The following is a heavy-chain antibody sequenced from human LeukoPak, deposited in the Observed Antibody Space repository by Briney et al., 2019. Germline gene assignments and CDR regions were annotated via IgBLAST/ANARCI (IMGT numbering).Heavy chain of an antibody. V-gene: IGHV4-34*01. D-gene: IGHD3-22*01. Sequence: SETLSLTCAVYGGSFSGYYWTWIRQPPGKGLEWIGEINHSGITNYNPSLKSRVTISVDTSKNQFSLKLSSVTAADRAVYYCARGEDYYDQWYFDYWGQGTLVTVSS. CDR1: GGSFSGYY. J-gene: IGHJ4*02. CDR3: ARGEDYYDQWYFDY. CDR2: INHSGIT.